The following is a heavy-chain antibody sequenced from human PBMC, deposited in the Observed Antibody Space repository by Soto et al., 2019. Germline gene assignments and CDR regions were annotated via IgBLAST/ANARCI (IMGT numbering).Heavy chain of an antibody. CDR3: ARDLYYYDSSGYYPFDY. D-gene: IGHD3-22*01. Sequence: GGSLRLSCAASEFTFSSYSMNWVRQAPGKGLEWVSSISSSSSYIYYADSVKGRFTISRDNAKNSLYLQMNSLRAEDTAVYYCARDLYYYDSSGYYPFDYWGQGTLVTVSS. CDR1: EFTFSSYS. J-gene: IGHJ4*02. V-gene: IGHV3-21*01. CDR2: ISSSSSYI.